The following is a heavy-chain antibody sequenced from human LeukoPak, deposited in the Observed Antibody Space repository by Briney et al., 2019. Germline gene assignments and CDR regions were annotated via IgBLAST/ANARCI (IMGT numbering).Heavy chain of an antibody. CDR2: IYYTGST. CDR1: GGSISSYY. CDR3: ARVNYDSSGYPLDC. J-gene: IGHJ4*02. Sequence: SETLSLTCTVSGGSISSYYWSWIRQPAGKGLEWIGYIYYTGSTYYNPSLESRVTISVDTSRNQFSLKVSSVTAADTAVYYCARVNYDSSGYPLDCWGQGTLVTVSS. V-gene: IGHV4-59*06. D-gene: IGHD3-22*01.